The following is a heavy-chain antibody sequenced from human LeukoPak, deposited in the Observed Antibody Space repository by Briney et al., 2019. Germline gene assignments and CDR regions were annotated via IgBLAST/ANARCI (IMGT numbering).Heavy chain of an antibody. D-gene: IGHD2-15*01. CDR1: GYIFTGYY. J-gene: IGHJ6*02. CDR2: INPNTGGT. Sequence: ASVKVSCKASGYIFTGYYIHWVRQAPPHGLEWMGWINPNTGGTNYAQKFQGRITMTRDTSISTAYMKLSRLTSDDTAVYYCARVAARAYYYGMDVWGQGTTVAVSS. CDR3: ARVAARAYYYGMDV. V-gene: IGHV1-2*02.